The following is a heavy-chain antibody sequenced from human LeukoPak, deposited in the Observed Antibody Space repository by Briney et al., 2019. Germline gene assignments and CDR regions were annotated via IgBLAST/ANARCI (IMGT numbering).Heavy chain of an antibody. Sequence: GGSLRLSCAVSGITLSNYGMSWVRQAPGKGLEWVAGISDSGGRTSYADSVKGRFTISRGNPKNTLYLQMNSLRAEDTAVYFCAKRGVVIRVILVGFHKEAYYFDSWGQGALVTVSS. CDR3: AKRGVVIRVILVGFHKEAYYFDS. V-gene: IGHV3-23*01. CDR1: GITLSNYG. J-gene: IGHJ4*02. D-gene: IGHD3-22*01. CDR2: ISDSGGRT.